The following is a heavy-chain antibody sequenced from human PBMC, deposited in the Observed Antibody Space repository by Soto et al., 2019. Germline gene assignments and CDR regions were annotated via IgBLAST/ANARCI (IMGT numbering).Heavy chain of an antibody. CDR3: ARVHGPYYCSGGSCYSYNWFDP. CDR2: IYYSGST. D-gene: IGHD2-15*01. CDR1: GVSISSYY. Sequence: ETLSLTCPVSGVSISSYYWSWIRQPPGKGLEWIGYIYYSGSTNYNPSLKSRVTISVDTSKNQFSLKLSSVTAADTAVYYCARVHGPYYCSGGSCYSYNWFDPWGQGTLVTVYS. V-gene: IGHV4-59*01. J-gene: IGHJ5*02.